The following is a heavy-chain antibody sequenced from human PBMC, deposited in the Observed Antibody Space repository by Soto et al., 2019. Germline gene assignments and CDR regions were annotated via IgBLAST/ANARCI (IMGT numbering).Heavy chain of an antibody. CDR3: AKEGEGLLSRFDY. D-gene: IGHD2-21*02. CDR1: GFTFSSYS. CDR2: ISSSSSYI. J-gene: IGHJ4*02. Sequence: GGSLRLSCAASGFTFSSYSMNWFRQAPGKGLEWVSSISSSSSYIYYADSVKGRFTISRDNSKNTLYLQMNSLTAEDTAVYYCAKEGEGLLSRFDYWGQGTLVTVSS. V-gene: IGHV3-21*04.